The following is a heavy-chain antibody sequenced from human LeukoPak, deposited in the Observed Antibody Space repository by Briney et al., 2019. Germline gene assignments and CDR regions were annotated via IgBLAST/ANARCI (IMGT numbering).Heavy chain of an antibody. J-gene: IGHJ4*02. V-gene: IGHV4-38-2*02. D-gene: IGHD5-12*01. Sequence: PSETLSLTCTVSGYSISSGYYWGWIRQPPRKGLEWIGNIYHSGSTYYNPSLKSRVTISLDTSKNQFSLKLSSVTAADTAIYYCARKDPGYSGYSDFDYWGQGTLVTVSS. CDR2: IYHSGST. CDR3: ARKDPGYSGYSDFDY. CDR1: GYSISSGYY.